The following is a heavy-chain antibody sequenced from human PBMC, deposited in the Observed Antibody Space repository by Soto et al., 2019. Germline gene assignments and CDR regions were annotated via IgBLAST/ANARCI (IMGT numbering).Heavy chain of an antibody. V-gene: IGHV4-30-4*01. CDR3: ASNSYGYIFYDS. CDR2: IYYSGST. Sequence: QVQLQESGPGLVKPSLTLSLTCTVSGGSISSGDNYWSWIRQPPGKGLEWIGYIYYSGSTYYNPSLKSRVTISVDTSKNQFSLKLNSVTAADTAVYYCASNSYGYIFYDSWGQGTLVTVSS. CDR1: GGSISSGDNY. D-gene: IGHD5-18*01. J-gene: IGHJ4*02.